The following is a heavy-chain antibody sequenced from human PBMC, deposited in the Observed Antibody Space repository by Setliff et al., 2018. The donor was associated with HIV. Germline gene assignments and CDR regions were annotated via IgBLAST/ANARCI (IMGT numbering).Heavy chain of an antibody. Sequence: SETLSLTCTVSGGSISSGMYYWIWIRQPAGKGLEWIGHVYTTGGTNYNPSLESRLTISVDTSRNQFSLRLSSVTAADTAVYYCARAPTGVTNAFDIWGQGTMVTRLL. J-gene: IGHJ3*02. CDR3: ARAPTGVTNAFDI. D-gene: IGHD2-8*02. V-gene: IGHV4-61*09. CDR1: GGSISSGMYY. CDR2: VYTTGGT.